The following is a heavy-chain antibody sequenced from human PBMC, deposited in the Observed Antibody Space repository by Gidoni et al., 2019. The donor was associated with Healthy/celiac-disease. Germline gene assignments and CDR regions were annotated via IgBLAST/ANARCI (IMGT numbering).Heavy chain of an antibody. CDR3: ARDRGAVAGTMFW. Sequence: EVQLLESGGGLVKPGVSLRLSCAASGFTFSSYSMNWVRQAPGKGLEWVSSISSSGSTIYYADSVKGRFTISRDNAKNSLYLQMNSLRAEDTAVYYCARDRGAVAGTMFWWGQGTLVTVSS. CDR1: GFTFSSYS. V-gene: IGHV3-21*01. D-gene: IGHD6-19*01. CDR2: ISSSGSTI. J-gene: IGHJ4*02.